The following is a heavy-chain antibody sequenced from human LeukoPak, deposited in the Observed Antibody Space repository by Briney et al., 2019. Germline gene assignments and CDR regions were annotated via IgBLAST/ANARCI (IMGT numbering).Heavy chain of an antibody. Sequence: GRPLRLSCAASGFTFSSYGMHWVRQAPGKGLEWVAVIWYDGSNKYYADSVKGRFTISRDNSKNTLYLQMNSLRGEDTAVYYCAKAMDAIVVVTVIQTWGQGTLVTVSS. V-gene: IGHV3-33*06. CDR1: GFTFSSYG. CDR3: AKAMDAIVVVTVIQT. CDR2: IWYDGSNK. J-gene: IGHJ5*02. D-gene: IGHD2-21*02.